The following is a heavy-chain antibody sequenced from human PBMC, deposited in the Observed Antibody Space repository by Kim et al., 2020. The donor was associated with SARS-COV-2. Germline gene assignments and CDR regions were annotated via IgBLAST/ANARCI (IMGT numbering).Heavy chain of an antibody. D-gene: IGHD1-7*01. Sequence: DTKYRPSFQGQVTISANKSFSIAYLQWSSLKASDTAIYYCARRSNWNYDYWGQGTLVTVSS. J-gene: IGHJ4*02. V-gene: IGHV5-51*01. CDR2: DT. CDR3: ARRSNWNYDY.